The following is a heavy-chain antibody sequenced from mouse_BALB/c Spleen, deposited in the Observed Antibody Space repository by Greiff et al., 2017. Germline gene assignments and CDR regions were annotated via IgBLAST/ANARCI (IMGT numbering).Heavy chain of an antibody. J-gene: IGHJ4*01. V-gene: IGHV1S81*02. CDR2: INPSNGGT. CDR3: TSSYYRYPHAMDY. CDR1: GYTFTSYY. Sequence: QVQLQQSGAELVKPGASVKLSCKASGYTFTSYYMYWVKQRPGQGLEWIGEINPSNGGTNFNEKFKSKATLTVDKSSNTAYMQLSSLTSEDSAVYYCTSSYYRYPHAMDYWGQGTSVTVSS. D-gene: IGHD2-14*01.